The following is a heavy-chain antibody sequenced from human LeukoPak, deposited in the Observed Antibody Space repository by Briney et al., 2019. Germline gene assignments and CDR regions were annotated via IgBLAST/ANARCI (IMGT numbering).Heavy chain of an antibody. CDR2: ISSSGSTI. Sequence: GGSLRLSCAASGFTFSDYYMSWIRQAPGKGLEWVSYISSSGSTIYYADSVKGRFTISRDNAKNSLYLQMNSLRAEDTAVYYCARDRRTTYDSSGYYLIWYFDYWGQGTLVTVSS. CDR1: GFTFSDYY. V-gene: IGHV3-11*01. D-gene: IGHD3-22*01. CDR3: ARDRRTTYDSSGYYLIWYFDY. J-gene: IGHJ4*02.